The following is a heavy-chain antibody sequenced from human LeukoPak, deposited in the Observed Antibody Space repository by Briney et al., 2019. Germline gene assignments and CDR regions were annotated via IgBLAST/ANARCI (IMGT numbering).Heavy chain of an antibody. CDR2: INHSGST. J-gene: IGHJ4*02. D-gene: IGHD3-10*01. V-gene: IGHV4-34*01. CDR3: ARGGNTRGFSFIDY. Sequence: SETLSLTCAVYGGSFSGYYWSWIRQPPGKGLEWIGEINHSGSTNYNPSLKSRVTISVDTSKNQFSLKLSFVTAADTAVYYCARGGNTRGFSFIDYWGQGTLVTVSS. CDR1: GGSFSGYY.